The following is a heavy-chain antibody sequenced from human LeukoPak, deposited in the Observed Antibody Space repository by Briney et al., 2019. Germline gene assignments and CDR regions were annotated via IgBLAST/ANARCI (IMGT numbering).Heavy chain of an antibody. V-gene: IGHV1-18*01. J-gene: IGHJ4*02. CDR1: VYTFTTYG. CDR2: ISAYNGNT. CDR3: ARGRVDFWSDMAGYFDY. Sequence: ASVNVSFKSSVYTFTTYGISWVRQAPGQGLERMGWISAYNGNTNYAQKVQDRITMTTDTSTSTAYMELRSLRSDDTAVYYCARGRVDFWSDMAGYFDYWGQGTLVTVSP. D-gene: IGHD3-3*01.